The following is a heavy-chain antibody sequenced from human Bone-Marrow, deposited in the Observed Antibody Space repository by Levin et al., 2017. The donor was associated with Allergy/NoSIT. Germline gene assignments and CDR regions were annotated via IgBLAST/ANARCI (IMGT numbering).Heavy chain of an antibody. CDR3: ASRIAAAGMASGY. Sequence: GESLKISCKASGYTFTSYDINWVRQATGQGLEWMGWMNPNSGNTGYAQKFQGRVTMTRNTSISTAYMELSSLRSEDTAVYYCASRIAAAGMASGYWGQGTLVTVSS. CDR2: MNPNSGNT. J-gene: IGHJ4*02. CDR1: GYTFTSYD. D-gene: IGHD6-13*01. V-gene: IGHV1-8*01.